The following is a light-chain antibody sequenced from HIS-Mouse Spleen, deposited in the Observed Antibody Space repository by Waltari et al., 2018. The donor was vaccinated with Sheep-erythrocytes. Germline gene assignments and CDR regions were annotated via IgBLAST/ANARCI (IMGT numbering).Light chain of an antibody. CDR3: CSYAGSSTPWV. J-gene: IGLJ3*02. CDR1: SSDVGSYNL. V-gene: IGLV2-23*01. Sequence: QSALTQPASVSGSPGQSITISCTGTSSDVGSYNLVSWYQQHPGKAPKLMIYEGSKRPSGVSNRLSGSTSGNTASLTISGLQAEDEADYYCCSYAGSSTPWVFGGWTKLTVL. CDR2: EGS.